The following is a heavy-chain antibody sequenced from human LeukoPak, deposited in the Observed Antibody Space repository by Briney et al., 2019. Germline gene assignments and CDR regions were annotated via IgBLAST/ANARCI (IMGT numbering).Heavy chain of an antibody. J-gene: IGHJ4*02. D-gene: IGHD3-3*01. CDR3: ARGWNYSDY. CDR1: GGSISSYY. V-gene: IGHV4-59*01. CDR2: VSYTGDA. Sequence: PSETLSLTCTVSGGSISSYYWSWIRQPPGKGLEWIGYVSYTGDASQNPSLRGRVTMSVDTSNNQVSLELSSVTAADTAVYYCARGWNYSDYWGQGTLVTVSS.